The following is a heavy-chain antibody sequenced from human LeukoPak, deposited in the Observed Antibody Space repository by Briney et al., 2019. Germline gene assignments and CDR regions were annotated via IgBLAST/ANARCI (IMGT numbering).Heavy chain of an antibody. J-gene: IGHJ4*02. CDR1: GFTFSSYG. CDR3: AKKSEGYYDFWSGYYLDY. Sequence: GGSLRLSCAASGFTFSSYGMHWVRQAPGKGLEWVAFIRYDGSNKYYADSVKGRFTISRDNSKNTLYLQMNSLRAEDTAVYYCAKKSEGYYDFWSGYYLDYWGQGTLVTVSS. D-gene: IGHD3-3*01. V-gene: IGHV3-30*02. CDR2: IRYDGSNK.